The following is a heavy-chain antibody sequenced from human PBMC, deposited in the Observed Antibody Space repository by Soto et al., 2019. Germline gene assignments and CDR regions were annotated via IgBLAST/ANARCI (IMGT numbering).Heavy chain of an antibody. CDR3: ARVALYSYDSSGYPSYFHY. CDR1: GFTLSINY. D-gene: IGHD3-22*01. V-gene: IGHV3-66*01. Sequence: PRGSLRLSCAAFGFTLSINYITSVRYASGKGLEWVSVIYSGGSTHYADSVKGRFTISRDTSKNTLYLQMNSLRAEDTAVYYCARVALYSYDSSGYPSYFHYWGQGP. J-gene: IGHJ4*02. CDR2: IYSGGST.